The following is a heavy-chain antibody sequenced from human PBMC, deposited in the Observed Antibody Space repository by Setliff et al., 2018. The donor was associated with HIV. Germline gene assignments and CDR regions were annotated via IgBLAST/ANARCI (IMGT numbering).Heavy chain of an antibody. CDR3: TRLRGYSYGLASYYYYYMDV. V-gene: IGHV3-49*04. CDR1: GFTFVDYS. Sequence: PGGSLRLSCRGFGFTFVDYSMTWVRQAPGKGPEWVGFIRSKRYGGTPQYAASVKGRFTISRDDSKSIAYLQMNSLKTDDSAVYYCTRLRGYSYGLASYYYYYMDVWGKGTTVTVSS. CDR2: IRSKRYGGTP. D-gene: IGHD5-18*01. J-gene: IGHJ6*03.